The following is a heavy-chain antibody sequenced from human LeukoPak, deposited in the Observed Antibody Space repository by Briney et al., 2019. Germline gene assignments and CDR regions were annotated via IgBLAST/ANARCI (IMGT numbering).Heavy chain of an antibody. V-gene: IGHV3-15*01. J-gene: IGHJ4*02. Sequence: GGSLTLLCAASDLPLEKARMLWPRQAPGKGLEWLGRIKSKTDGGTIDYAAPVGGRFTISRDDLKNTLYLQMNSPKCRHTALYHCTTPGGSGQGYFDYWGQGTLVTVSS. D-gene: IGHD3-16*01. CDR3: TTPGGSGQGYFDY. CDR2: IKSKTDGGTI. CDR1: DLPLEKAR.